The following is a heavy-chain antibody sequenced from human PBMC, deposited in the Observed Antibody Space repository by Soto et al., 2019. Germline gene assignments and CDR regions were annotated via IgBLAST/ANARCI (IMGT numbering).Heavy chain of an antibody. CDR3: ARGDSSSGLDP. J-gene: IGHJ5*02. Sequence: VQVVQDGTEVKKPGASVKVSCRASGYTFTNYGISWVRQAPGQGLEWMGWLSAYNGNTNYEQIFQGRVTLTTAASPTPAYMELRSLRADAPAVYYCARGDSSSGLDPWGQGTLVNVSS. CDR2: LSAYNGNT. D-gene: IGHD6-6*01. CDR1: GYTFTNYG. V-gene: IGHV1-18*01.